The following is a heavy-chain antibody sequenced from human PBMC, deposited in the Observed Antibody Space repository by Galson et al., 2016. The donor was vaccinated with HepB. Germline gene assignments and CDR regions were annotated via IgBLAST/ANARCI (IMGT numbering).Heavy chain of an antibody. D-gene: IGHD3-9*01. CDR1: GFTFSDYY. CDR2: ISSSSSFT. J-gene: IGHJ5*02. V-gene: IGHV3-11*06. Sequence: SLRLSCAASGFTFSDYYMSWIRQAPGTGLECVSHISSSSSFTNYADSVKGRFIISRDNVKNSLYLQMNSLRAEDTAVYFCARGRRGKYDFLTGYTKGLYNYFDPWGQGTLVTVSS. CDR3: ARGRRGKYDFLTGYTKGLYNYFDP.